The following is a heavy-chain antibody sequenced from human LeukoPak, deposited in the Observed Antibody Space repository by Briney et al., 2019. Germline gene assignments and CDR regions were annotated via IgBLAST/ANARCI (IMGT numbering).Heavy chain of an antibody. Sequence: SETLSLTCSVSGGSISSYYWSWIRQPPGKGLEWIGYISYSGSTNYNPSLKSRVTISVDTSKNQFSLKLSSVSAADTAVYYCAREFYTALRSWGQGTLVTVSS. V-gene: IGHV4-59*01. CDR1: GGSISSYY. J-gene: IGHJ5*02. CDR3: AREFYTALRS. CDR2: ISYSGST. D-gene: IGHD2-2*02.